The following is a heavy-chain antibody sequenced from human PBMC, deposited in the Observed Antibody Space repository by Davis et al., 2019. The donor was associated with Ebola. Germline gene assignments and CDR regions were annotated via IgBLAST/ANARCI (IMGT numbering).Heavy chain of an antibody. Sequence: SETLSLTCTVSGGSIISSSSYWGWIRQPPRKGLEWIGSIYYSGITYYNPSLKSRVTISVDTSKNQFSLKLRSVTAADTAVYYCARGDDYPFYINVWGKGTTVTVSS. V-gene: IGHV4-39*01. J-gene: IGHJ6*04. CDR3: ARGDDYPFYINV. CDR1: GGSIISSSSY. D-gene: IGHD2/OR15-2a*01. CDR2: IYYSGIT.